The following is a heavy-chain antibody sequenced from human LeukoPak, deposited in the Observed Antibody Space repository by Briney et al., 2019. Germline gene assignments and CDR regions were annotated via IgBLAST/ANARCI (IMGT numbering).Heavy chain of an antibody. V-gene: IGHV1-46*01. CDR2: INPSGGGT. J-gene: IGHJ5*02. CDR3: ARGGGTTGTTVPLWWFDP. Sequence: ASVKVSCKASGYTFTSYDINWVRQATGQGLEWMGIINPSGGGTSYAQKFQGRVTMTRDTSTSTVYMELSSLRSEDTAVYYCARGGGTTGTTVPLWWFDPWGQGTLVTVSS. D-gene: IGHD1-1*01. CDR1: GYTFTSYD.